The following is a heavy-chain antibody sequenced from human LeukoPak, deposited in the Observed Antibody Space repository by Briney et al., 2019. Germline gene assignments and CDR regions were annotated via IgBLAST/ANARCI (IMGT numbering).Heavy chain of an antibody. CDR2: IYTSGST. CDR3: ARDVCSSTSCYFAFDI. CDR1: GGSISSYY. V-gene: IGHV4-4*07. Sequence: SETLSLTCTVSGGSISSYYGSWIRQPAGKGLEWIGRIYTSGSTNYNPSLKSRVTMSVDTSKNQFSLKLSSVTAADTAVYYCARDVCSSTSCYFAFDIWGQGTMVTVSS. D-gene: IGHD2-2*01. J-gene: IGHJ3*02.